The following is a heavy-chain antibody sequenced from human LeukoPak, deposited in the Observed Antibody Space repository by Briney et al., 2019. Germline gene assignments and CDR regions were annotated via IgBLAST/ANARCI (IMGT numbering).Heavy chain of an antibody. J-gene: IGHJ5*02. CDR3: ARDYGDYEGGFDP. CDR1: GGSISSYY. V-gene: IGHV4-59*01. D-gene: IGHD4-17*01. Sequence: SETLSLTCTVSGGSISSYYWSWIRQPPGKGLEWIGYIYYSGSTNYNPSPKSRVTISVDTSKNQFSLKLSSVTAADTAVYYCARDYGDYEGGFDPWGQGTLVTVSS. CDR2: IYYSGST.